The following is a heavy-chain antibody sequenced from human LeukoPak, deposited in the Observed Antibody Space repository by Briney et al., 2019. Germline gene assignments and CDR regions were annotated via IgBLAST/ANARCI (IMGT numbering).Heavy chain of an antibody. D-gene: IGHD3-10*01. CDR3: ARPREYYFDY. CDR2: ISSSGSTI. Sequence: PGGSLRLSCAASGFTFSSYEMNWVRQAPGKGLEWVSYISSSGSTIYYADSVKGRFTISRDNAKNSLYLQMNSLRAEDTAVYYCARPREYYFDYWGQGTLVTVSS. CDR1: GFTFSSYE. V-gene: IGHV3-48*03. J-gene: IGHJ4*02.